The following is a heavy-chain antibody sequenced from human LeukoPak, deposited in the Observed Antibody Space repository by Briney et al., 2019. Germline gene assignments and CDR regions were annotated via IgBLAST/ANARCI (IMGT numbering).Heavy chain of an antibody. CDR2: IYYSGST. D-gene: IGHD5-24*01. CDR1: GGSISSSSYY. Sequence: PSETLSLTCTVSGGSISSSSYYWGWIRQPPGKGLEWIGSIYYSGSTYYNPSLKSRVTISVDTSKNQFSLKLSSVTAADTAVYYCARDKGGRWLQNAFDIWGQGTMVTVSS. J-gene: IGHJ3*02. V-gene: IGHV4-39*07. CDR3: ARDKGGRWLQNAFDI.